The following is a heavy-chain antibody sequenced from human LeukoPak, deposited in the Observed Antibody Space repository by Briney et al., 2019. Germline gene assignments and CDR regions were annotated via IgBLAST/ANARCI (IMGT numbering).Heavy chain of an antibody. CDR1: GFTFSSYA. V-gene: IGHV3-23*01. Sequence: PWGSLRLSCAASGFTFSSYAMSWVRQAPGKGLEWVSAISGSGGSTYYADSVKGRFTISRDNSKSTMYLQMNSLRAEDTAVYHCAKTNGYYDLWGQGTLVIVSS. CDR3: AKTNGYYDL. CDR2: ISGSGGST. D-gene: IGHD3-22*01. J-gene: IGHJ4*02.